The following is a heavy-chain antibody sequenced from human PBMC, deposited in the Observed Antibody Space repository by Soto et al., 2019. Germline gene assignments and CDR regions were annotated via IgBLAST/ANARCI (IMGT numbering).Heavy chain of an antibody. V-gene: IGHV1-69*04. CDR3: ARDPEGANWDHVPYYYYYMDV. CDR1: GGTFSSYT. D-gene: IGHD7-27*01. Sequence: EASVKVSCKASGGTFSSYTISWVRQAPGQGLEWMGRIIPILGIANYAQKFQGRVTITADKSTSTAYMELSSLRSEDTAVYYCARDPEGANWDHVPYYYYYMDVWGKGTTVTVSS. J-gene: IGHJ6*03. CDR2: IIPILGIA.